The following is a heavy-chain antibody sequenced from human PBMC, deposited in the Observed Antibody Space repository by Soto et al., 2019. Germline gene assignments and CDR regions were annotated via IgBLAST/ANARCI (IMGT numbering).Heavy chain of an antibody. CDR1: GFTFSSYS. J-gene: IGHJ4*02. Sequence: GGSLRLSCAASGFTFSSYSMNWVRQAPGKGLEWVSSISSSSSYIYYADSVKGRFTISRDNAKNSLYLQMNSLRAEDTAVYYCARGKYSISSLGDYWGQGTLVTVSS. V-gene: IGHV3-21*01. CDR2: ISSSSSYI. D-gene: IGHD6-6*01. CDR3: ARGKYSISSLGDY.